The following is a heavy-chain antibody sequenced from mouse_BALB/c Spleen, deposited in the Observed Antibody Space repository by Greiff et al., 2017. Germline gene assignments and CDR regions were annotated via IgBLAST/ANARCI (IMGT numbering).Heavy chain of an antibody. CDR3: ARGTTVVARAMDY. Sequence: QVQLQQSGAELMKPGASVKISCKATGYTFSSYWIEWVKQRPGHGLEWIGEILPGSGSTNYNEKFKGKATFTADTSSNTAYMQLSSLTSEDSAVYYCARGTTVVARAMDYWGQGTSVTVSS. J-gene: IGHJ4*01. V-gene: IGHV1-9*01. CDR1: GYTFSSYW. D-gene: IGHD1-1*01. CDR2: ILPGSGST.